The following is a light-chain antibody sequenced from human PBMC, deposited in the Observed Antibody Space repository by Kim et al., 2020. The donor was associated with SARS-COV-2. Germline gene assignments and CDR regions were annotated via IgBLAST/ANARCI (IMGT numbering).Light chain of an antibody. CDR3: HQYGSSPWT. J-gene: IGKJ1*01. CDR1: QSVSSIY. Sequence: SAGERATHSCRASQSVSSIYLAWYQQKPGQAPRLLIYGASRRATGIPDRISGSESGADFTLTITRLEPEDFAVYYCHQYGSSPWTFGQGTKVDIK. CDR2: GAS. V-gene: IGKV3-20*01.